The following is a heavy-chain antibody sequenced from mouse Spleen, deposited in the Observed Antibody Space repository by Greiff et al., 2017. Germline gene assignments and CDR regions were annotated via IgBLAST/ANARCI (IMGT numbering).Heavy chain of an antibody. CDR2: ISSGGSYT. V-gene: IGHV5-6*01. CDR3: ARLITTANWYFDV. J-gene: IGHJ1*01. CDR1: GFTFSSYG. D-gene: IGHD1-2*01. Sequence: EVQRVESGGDLVKPGGSLKLSCAASGFTFSSYGMSWVRQTPDKRLEWVATISSGGSYTYYPDSVKGRFTISRDNAKNTLYLQMSSLKSEDTAMYYCARLITTANWYFDVWGAGTTVTVSS.